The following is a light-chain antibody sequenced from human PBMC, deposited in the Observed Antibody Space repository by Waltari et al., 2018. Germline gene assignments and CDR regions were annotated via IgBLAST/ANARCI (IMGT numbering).Light chain of an antibody. Sequence: IQMSTSRSTLPASVGDTVVITCRASQSIRSWLAWYLQKPGRAPTLLIYKASSLENGVPSRFSGSRSVTEFTLTISSLQPDDSATYYCQQYSSYATFGQGTKVEI. J-gene: IGKJ1*01. V-gene: IGKV1-5*03. CDR2: KAS. CDR1: QSIRSW. CDR3: QQYSSYAT.